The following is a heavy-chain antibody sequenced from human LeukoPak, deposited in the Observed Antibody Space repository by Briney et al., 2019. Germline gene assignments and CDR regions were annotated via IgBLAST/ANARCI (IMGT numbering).Heavy chain of an antibody. CDR2: ISAYNGNT. V-gene: IGHV1-18*01. CDR3: AREAFSSSWDSGGVWFDP. D-gene: IGHD6-13*01. CDR1: GYTFTSYG. Sequence: ASVKVSCKASGYTFTSYGISWVRQAPGQGLEWMGWISAYNGNTNYAQKLQGRVTMTTDASTSTAYMELRSLRSDDTAVYYCAREAFSSSWDSGGVWFDPWGQGTLDTVSS. J-gene: IGHJ5*02.